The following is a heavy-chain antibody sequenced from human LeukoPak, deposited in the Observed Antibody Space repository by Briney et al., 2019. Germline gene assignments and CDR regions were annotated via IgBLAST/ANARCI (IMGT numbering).Heavy chain of an antibody. V-gene: IGHV1-18*01. J-gene: IGHJ1*01. CDR2: IAPYERDT. Sequence: GASVKVSCKVSGYVFGAYGLSWVRQTPDQGLEWLGWIAPYERDTQYTPKLQDRITLTADTATTTVYMELRSLREDDSAVYYCASNFIRTGYFGEYYLHWGQGTQVVVSS. CDR3: ASNFIRTGYFGEYYLH. D-gene: IGHD3-9*01. CDR1: GYVFGAYG.